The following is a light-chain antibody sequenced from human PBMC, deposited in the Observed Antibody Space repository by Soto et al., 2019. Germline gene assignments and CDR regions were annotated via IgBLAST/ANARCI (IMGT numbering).Light chain of an antibody. CDR1: QSINNL. CDR2: DVS. V-gene: IGKV1-5*01. CDR3: QQSNTYPWM. Sequence: DVQMTQSPSTLSASVGDRVTITCRASQSINNLLAWYQQKPGKAPKFLIYDVSTLESGVPSRFSGSGSGTEFTLTISSLQPEDFATYYRQQSNTYPWMFGQGTKVDIK. J-gene: IGKJ1*01.